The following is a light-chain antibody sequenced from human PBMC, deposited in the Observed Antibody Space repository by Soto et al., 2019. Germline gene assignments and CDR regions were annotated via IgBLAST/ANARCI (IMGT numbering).Light chain of an antibody. CDR2: DVS. J-gene: IGLJ3*02. V-gene: IGLV2-11*01. CDR3: CSYAGTYWV. Sequence: QSVLTQPRSVSGSPGQSVTISCTGTSNDVGGYNYVSWFQQHPGKVPKLMVYDVSYRPSGVPDRFSGSKSGNTASLTISGLQADDEGDYYCCSYAGTYWVFGGGTKLTAL. CDR1: SNDVGGYNY.